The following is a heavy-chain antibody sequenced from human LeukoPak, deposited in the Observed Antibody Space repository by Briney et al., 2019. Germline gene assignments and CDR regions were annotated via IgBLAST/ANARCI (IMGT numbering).Heavy chain of an antibody. V-gene: IGHV4-59*01. J-gene: IGHJ3*02. CDR2: IYYSGRT. CDR3: ARDFAGYYCDSSGYYVYALDI. D-gene: IGHD3-22*01. CDR1: GDSISSYY. Sequence: PSETLSLTCTVSGDSISSYYWSWIRQPPGKGLEWMGYIYYSGRTNYNPSLKSRVTISENTSKNTFSMKLSSVTAADTAVYYCARDFAGYYCDSSGYYVYALDISCEGTMVTVSS.